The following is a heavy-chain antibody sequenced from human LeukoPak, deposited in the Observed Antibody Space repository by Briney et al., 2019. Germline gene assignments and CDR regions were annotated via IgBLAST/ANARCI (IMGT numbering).Heavy chain of an antibody. CDR2: IYSGGTT. D-gene: IGHD3-22*01. CDR3: ARSSERKYYFDY. J-gene: IGHJ4*02. V-gene: IGHV3-53*01. CDR1: GFTFSGNY. Sequence: GGSLRLSCAASGFTFSGNYMSWVRQAPGKGREWVSLIYSGGTTYYADSVKGRFTISRDNSKNTLYLQMNSLRAEDTAVYYCARSSERKYYFDYWGQGTLVTVSS.